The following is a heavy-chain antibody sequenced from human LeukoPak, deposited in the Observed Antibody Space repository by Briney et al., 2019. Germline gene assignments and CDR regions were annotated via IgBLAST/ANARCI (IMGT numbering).Heavy chain of an antibody. Sequence: PSETLSLTCAVSGGSISSGGYSWSWIRQPPGKGLEWIVYIYHSGSTYYNPSLKSRITISVDRSKNQFSLKLSSVTAADTAVYYCARAQYYDILTGSDSYFDYWGQGTLVTVSS. J-gene: IGHJ4*02. CDR2: IYHSGST. CDR3: ARAQYYDILTGSDSYFDY. D-gene: IGHD3-9*01. CDR1: GGSISSGGYS. V-gene: IGHV4-30-2*01.